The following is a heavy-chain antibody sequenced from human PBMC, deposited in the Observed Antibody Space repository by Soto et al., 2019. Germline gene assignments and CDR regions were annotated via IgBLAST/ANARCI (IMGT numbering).Heavy chain of an antibody. V-gene: IGHV4-59*08. CDR3: ARHGYYYGSGSHNWFDP. CDR1: GSISTYY. CDR2: IYYIGRT. Sequence: SETLSLTCTVGSISTYYWNWIRQPPGKGLEWIGYIYYIGRTNYNPSLKSRVTISVDTSKNQFSLKLSSVTAADTAVYYCARHGYYYGSGSHNWFDPWGQGTLVTVSS. D-gene: IGHD3-10*01. J-gene: IGHJ5*02.